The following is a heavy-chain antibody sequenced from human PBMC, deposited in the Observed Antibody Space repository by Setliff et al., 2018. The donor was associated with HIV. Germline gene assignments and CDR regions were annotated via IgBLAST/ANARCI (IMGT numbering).Heavy chain of an antibody. J-gene: IGHJ2*01. CDR3: ARDQYPYFDYGDWYFDL. Sequence: QPGGSLRLSCAVSGFTFSHYAMHWVRQSPGKGLECVALIYYDGSSQYYVDSVKGRFTISRDNAKNSLYLQMNSLRAEDTAVYYCARDQYPYFDYGDWYFDLWGRGTLVTVSS. CDR2: IYYDGSSQ. CDR1: GFTFSHYA. D-gene: IGHD4-17*01. V-gene: IGHV3-33*01.